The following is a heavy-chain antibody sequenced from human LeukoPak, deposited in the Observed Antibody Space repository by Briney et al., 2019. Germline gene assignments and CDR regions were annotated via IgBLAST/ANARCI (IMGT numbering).Heavy chain of an antibody. D-gene: IGHD3-10*01. V-gene: IGHV3-48*01. J-gene: IGHJ6*02. CDR1: GFTFSSYS. CDR3: ATNYYGSGRDV. Sequence: GGSLRLSCAASGFTFSSYSMNWVRQAPGKGLEWVSYISSSSSTIYYADSAKGRFTISRDNAKNSLYLQMNSLRAEDTAVYYCATNYYGSGRDVWGQGTTVTVSS. CDR2: ISSSSSTI.